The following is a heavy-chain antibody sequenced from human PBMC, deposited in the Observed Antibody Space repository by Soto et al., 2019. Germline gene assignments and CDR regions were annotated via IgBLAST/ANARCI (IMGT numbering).Heavy chain of an antibody. V-gene: IGHV4-39*01. CDR2: IYYSGST. J-gene: IGHJ4*02. CDR1: GGSISSSSYY. Sequence: SETLSLTCSVSGGSISSSSYYWGWIRQPPGKGLEWIGSIYYSGSTYYNPSLKSRVTISVDTSKNQFSLKLSSVTAADTAVYYCARLLPVGATKYYFDYWGQGTLVTVSS. D-gene: IGHD1-26*01. CDR3: ARLLPVGATKYYFDY.